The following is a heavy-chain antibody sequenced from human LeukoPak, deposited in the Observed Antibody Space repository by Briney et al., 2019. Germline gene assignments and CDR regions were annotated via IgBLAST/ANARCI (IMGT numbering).Heavy chain of an antibody. CDR2: IKQDGSEK. CDR1: GFTFSNYA. Sequence: GGSLRLSCAASGFTFSNYAMSWVRQAPGKGLEWVANIKQDGSEKYYVDSLKGRFTISRDNAKNSLYLQMNSLRAEDTAVYYCARDRLYTDYEFDYWGQGTLVTVSS. D-gene: IGHD5-12*01. V-gene: IGHV3-7*01. CDR3: ARDRLYTDYEFDY. J-gene: IGHJ4*02.